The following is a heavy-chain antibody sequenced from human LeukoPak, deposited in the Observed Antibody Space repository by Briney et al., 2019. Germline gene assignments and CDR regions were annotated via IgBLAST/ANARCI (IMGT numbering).Heavy chain of an antibody. CDR1: GFTFDDYA. D-gene: IGHD3-10*01. CDR2: ISGSGDRT. CDR3: GKRELWHGSGEDA. Sequence: PGGSLRLSCAASGFTFDDYAMHWVRQAPGKGLEWVSAISGSGDRTYYAESVKGRFSISRDNSKNTLYLQMHSLRAEDTAVYYCGKRELWHGSGEDAWGQGTTVTVSS. V-gene: IGHV3-23*01. J-gene: IGHJ6*02.